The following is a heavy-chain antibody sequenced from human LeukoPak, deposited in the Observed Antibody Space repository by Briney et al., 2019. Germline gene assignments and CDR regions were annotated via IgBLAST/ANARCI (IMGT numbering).Heavy chain of an antibody. J-gene: IGHJ6*03. V-gene: IGHV4-34*01. CDR2: INHSGST. Sequence: SETLSLTCAVSGGSFSGYYWSWIRQPPGKGPEWIGEINHSGSTNYNPSLKSRVTISVDTSKNQFSLKLSSVTAADTAVYYCARGHIGDIVVVPAAMGYYYYYMDVWGKGTTVTVSS. D-gene: IGHD2-2*01. CDR3: ARGHIGDIVVVPAAMGYYYYYMDV. CDR1: GGSFSGYY.